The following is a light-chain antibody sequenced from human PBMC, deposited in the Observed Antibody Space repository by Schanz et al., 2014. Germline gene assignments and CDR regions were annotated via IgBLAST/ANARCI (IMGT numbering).Light chain of an antibody. CDR2: DVS. J-gene: IGLJ3*02. CDR3: SSYTISSTWV. CDR1: SSDIGSYNL. Sequence: QSALTQPATVSGSPGQSITISCTGTSSDIGSYNLVSWYQQHPGKAPQLMIYDVSNRPSGISNRFSGSKSGNTASLTISGLQAEDEANYYCSSYTISSTWVFGGGTKLTVL. V-gene: IGLV2-14*03.